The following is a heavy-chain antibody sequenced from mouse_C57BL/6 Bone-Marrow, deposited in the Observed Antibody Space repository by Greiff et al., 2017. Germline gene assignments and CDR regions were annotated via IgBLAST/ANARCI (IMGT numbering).Heavy chain of an antibody. J-gene: IGHJ3*01. CDR3: ARVYYGSRGAWFAY. CDR2: IYPRSGNT. Sequence: QVQLQQSGAELARPGASVKLSCKASGYTFTSYGISWVKQRTGQGLEWIGEIYPRSGNTYYNEKFKGKATLTADKSSSTAYMELRSLTSEGSAVYFCARVYYGSRGAWFAYWGQGTLVTVSA. CDR1: GYTFTSYG. V-gene: IGHV1-81*01. D-gene: IGHD1-1*01.